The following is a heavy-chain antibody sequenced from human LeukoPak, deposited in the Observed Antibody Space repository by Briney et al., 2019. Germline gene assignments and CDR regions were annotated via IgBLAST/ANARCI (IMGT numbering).Heavy chain of an antibody. CDR1: GFTFDDYG. Sequence: GGSLRLSCAAPGFTFDDYGMSWVRQVPGKGLEWVSGIKGNGGNIGYADSVKGRFTISKDNAKNSLFLQMNSLRVEDTAFYYCARGGRDSRAHDYWGQGTLVTVSS. CDR3: ARGGRDSRAHDY. J-gene: IGHJ4*02. CDR2: IKGNGGNI. D-gene: IGHD2-21*02. V-gene: IGHV3-20*04.